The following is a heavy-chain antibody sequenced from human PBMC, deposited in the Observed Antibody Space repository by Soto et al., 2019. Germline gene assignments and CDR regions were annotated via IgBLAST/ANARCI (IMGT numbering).Heavy chain of an antibody. CDR1: GGSISSGGYY. J-gene: IGHJ5*02. V-gene: IGHV4-31*03. Sequence: SETLSLTCTVSGGSISSGGYYWSWIRQHPGKGLEWIGYIYYSGSTYYNPSLKSRVTISVDTSKNQFSLKLSSVTAADTAVYYGARKDKKFRTGFAPGGQGTLVPVSS. CDR3: ARKDKKFRTGFAP. CDR2: IYYSGST.